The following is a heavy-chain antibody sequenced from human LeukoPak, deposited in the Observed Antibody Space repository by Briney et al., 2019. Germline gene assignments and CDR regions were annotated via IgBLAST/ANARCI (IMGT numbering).Heavy chain of an antibody. V-gene: IGHV4-39*01. CDR1: GGSISSRDYY. D-gene: IGHD1-26*01. Sequence: SESLSLTCSVAGGSISSRDYYWGWIRQSPEKGLEWIGSIDYTGNTYYNQSLKTRGTISVDTSKNQFYLNVVSVTATVTTVYFCVRHSGVGATLYYYGFDVWGLGTTVTVSS. CDR2: IDYTGNT. J-gene: IGHJ6*02. CDR3: VRHSGVGATLYYYGFDV.